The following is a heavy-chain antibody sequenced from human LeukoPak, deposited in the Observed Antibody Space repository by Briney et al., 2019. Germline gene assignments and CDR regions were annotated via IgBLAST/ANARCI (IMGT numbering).Heavy chain of an antibody. D-gene: IGHD6-19*01. J-gene: IGHJ4*02. CDR2: IHYSGPT. CDR1: GASVSSGDYY. CDR3: ARIVAVAGIDY. Sequence: SETLSLTCTVPGASVSSGDYYWSWLRQHPGKGLEWIGYIHYSGPTYSNPSLKSRVTISVDTSKNQFSLKLSSVTAADTAVYYCARIVAVAGIDYWGQGTLVTVSS. V-gene: IGHV4-30-4*08.